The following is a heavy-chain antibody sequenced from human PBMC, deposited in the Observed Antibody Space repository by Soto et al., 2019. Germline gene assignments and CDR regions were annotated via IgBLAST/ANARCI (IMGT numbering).Heavy chain of an antibody. D-gene: IGHD2-15*01. CDR1: GFTFSSYG. V-gene: IGHV3-30*03. CDR2: ISYDGSNK. CDR3: XXXXXXRVVVAPYDY. J-gene: IGHJ4*02. Sequence: QVQLVESGGGVVQPGRSLRLSCAASGFTFSSYGMHWVRQAPGKGLEWVAVISYDGSNKYYADSVKGRFTISRDNSKXXXXXXXXXXXXXXXXXXYCXXXXXXRVVVAPYDYWGQGTLVTVSS.